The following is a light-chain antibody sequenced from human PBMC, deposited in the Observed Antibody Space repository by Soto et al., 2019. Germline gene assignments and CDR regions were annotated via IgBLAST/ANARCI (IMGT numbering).Light chain of an antibody. Sequence: EIVLTQSPGTLSLSPGERATVSCRASQSFTSGYLAWYQQRPGQAPRLLIYGASRRATGVPDRFSGSESETDFTLTISGLEPEDFAVYYCQHYDNSLLTFGGGTKVEIK. CDR3: QHYDNSLLT. V-gene: IGKV3-20*01. CDR2: GAS. CDR1: QSFTSGY. J-gene: IGKJ4*01.